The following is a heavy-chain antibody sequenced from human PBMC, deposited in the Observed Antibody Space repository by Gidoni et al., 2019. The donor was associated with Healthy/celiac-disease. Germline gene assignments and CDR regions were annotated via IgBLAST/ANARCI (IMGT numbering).Heavy chain of an antibody. CDR2: IKSKTDGGTT. CDR1: AFTFRNAW. Sequence: EVQLLESGGGLVKPGGSLRRAWAASAFTFRNAWMSWVRKAPGKGMGCVGRIKSKTDGGTTDYAAPEKGRFTSSRDDSKNTLYLQMNSLKTEDTAVYYCTTDIAAAESTGWGQGTLVTVSS. D-gene: IGHD6-13*01. J-gene: IGHJ4*02. V-gene: IGHV3-15*01. CDR3: TTDIAAAESTG.